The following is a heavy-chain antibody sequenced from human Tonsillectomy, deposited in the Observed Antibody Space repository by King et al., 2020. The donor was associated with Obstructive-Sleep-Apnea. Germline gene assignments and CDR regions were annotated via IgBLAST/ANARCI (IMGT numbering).Heavy chain of an antibody. CDR3: AKHREYSSEPGFDP. CDR1: GGSISADGHY. CDR2: IDYSGNT. J-gene: IGHJ5*02. Sequence: VQLQESGPGLVKPSQTLSLTCTVSGGSISADGHYWTWIRQHPGKGLEWIGCIDYSGNTYYTSSLNSRLTMSLDTSKNQISLRLTSVTAADTAVYFCAKHREYSSEPGFDPWGQGTLVTVSS. D-gene: IGHD5-18*01. V-gene: IGHV4-31*03.